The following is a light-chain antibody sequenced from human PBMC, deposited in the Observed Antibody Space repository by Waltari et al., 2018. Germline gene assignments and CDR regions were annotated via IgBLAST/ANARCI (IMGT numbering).Light chain of an antibody. CDR2: GAS. V-gene: IGKV3-20*01. J-gene: IGKJ3*01. CDR3: QQYGSSPFT. Sequence: GERATLSCRASQSVSSSFLAWYQQKPGQAPRLLIYGASTRATGIPDRFSGSGSGTDFTLTISRLEPEDFAVYYCQQYGSSPFTFGPGTKLDIK. CDR1: QSVSSSF.